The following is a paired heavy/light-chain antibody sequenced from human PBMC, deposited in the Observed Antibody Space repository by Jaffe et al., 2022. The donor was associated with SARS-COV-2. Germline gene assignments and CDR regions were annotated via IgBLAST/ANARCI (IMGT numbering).Heavy chain of an antibody. CDR3: TRLRWFGDLGDY. Sequence: QLQLQESGPGLVKPSETLSLICTVSGGSVSTSSYYWGWIRQPPGRGLEWIGSIYYSGSTYYNPSLKSRVTMSVDTSRNQFSLKLSSVTAADTAVYYCTRLRWFGDLGDYWGQGTLVTVSS. CDR2: IYYSGST. CDR1: GGSVSTSSYY. V-gene: IGHV4-39*01. J-gene: IGHJ4*02. D-gene: IGHD3-10*01.
Light chain of an antibody. V-gene: IGLV10-54*01. Sequence: QAGLTQPPSVSKGLRQTATLTCTGNSNNVGNQGAAWLQQHQGHPPKLLSYRNNNRPSGISERLSASRSGNTASLTITGLQPEDEADYYCSAWDTSLGAVVFGGGTKLTVL. CDR3: SAWDTSLGAVV. J-gene: IGLJ2*01. CDR2: RNN. CDR1: SNNVGNQG.